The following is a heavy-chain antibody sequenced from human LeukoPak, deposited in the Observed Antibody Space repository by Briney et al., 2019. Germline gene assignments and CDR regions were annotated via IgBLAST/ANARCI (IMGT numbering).Heavy chain of an antibody. CDR3: AQYYYDSSGYYSGHDY. Sequence: SVKVSCKASGGTFISYAISWVRQAPGQGLEWMGRIIPIFGTANYAQKVQGRVTITPDESTSTAYMELSSLRSEDTALYCCAQYYYDSSGYYSGHDYWGQGTLVTVSS. CDR1: GGTFISYA. J-gene: IGHJ4*02. CDR2: IIPIFGTA. D-gene: IGHD3-22*01. V-gene: IGHV1-69*15.